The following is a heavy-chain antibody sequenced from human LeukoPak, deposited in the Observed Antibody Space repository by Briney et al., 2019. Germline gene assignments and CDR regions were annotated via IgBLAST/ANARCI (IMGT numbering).Heavy chain of an antibody. D-gene: IGHD5-24*01. CDR3: TTEKDGYNVNYYYYYMDV. Sequence: GGSLRLSCAASGFTFSNAWMSWVRQAPGKGLEWVGRIKSKTDGGTTDYAAPVKGRFTISRDDSKNTLYLQMNSLKTEDTAVYYCTTEKDGYNVNYYYYYMDVWGKGTTVTVSS. J-gene: IGHJ6*03. CDR2: IKSKTDGGTT. V-gene: IGHV3-15*01. CDR1: GFTFSNAW.